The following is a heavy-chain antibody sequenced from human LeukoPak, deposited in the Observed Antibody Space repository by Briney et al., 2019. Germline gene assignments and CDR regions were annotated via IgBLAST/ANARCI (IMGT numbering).Heavy chain of an antibody. Sequence: ASVKVSCKASGYTFTSYDINRVRQATGQGLEWMGWMNPNSGNTGYAQKFQGRVTITRNTSISTAYMELSSLRSEDTAVYYCARRITMVRGVISLGYWGQGTLVTVPS. V-gene: IGHV1-8*03. D-gene: IGHD3-10*01. J-gene: IGHJ4*02. CDR2: MNPNSGNT. CDR1: GYTFTSYD. CDR3: ARRITMVRGVISLGY.